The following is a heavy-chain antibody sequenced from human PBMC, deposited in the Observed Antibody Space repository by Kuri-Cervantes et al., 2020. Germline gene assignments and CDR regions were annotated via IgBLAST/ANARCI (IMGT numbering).Heavy chain of an antibody. CDR2: IYSGGST. V-gene: IGHV3-53*01. CDR3: ARDIDFGAPPSEWFQY. Sequence: GESLKISCAASGFTVSSNYMSWVRQAPGKGLEWVSVIYSGGSTYYADSVKGRFTVSRDNAKKSLFLQMNSLKAEDTAVYYCARDIDFGAPPSEWFQYWGQGTLVTVSS. D-gene: IGHD4-17*01. CDR1: GFTVSSNY. J-gene: IGHJ1*01.